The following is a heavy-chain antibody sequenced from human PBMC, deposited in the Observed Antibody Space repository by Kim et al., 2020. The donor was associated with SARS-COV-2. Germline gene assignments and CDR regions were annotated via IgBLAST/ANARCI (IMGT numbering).Heavy chain of an antibody. D-gene: IGHD3-16*02. J-gene: IGHJ4*02. Sequence: GGTHHAQKFQGRVTMTRDTSISTVYLELTSLRSDDTAVYYCARSSLLDFDYWGQGTLVTVSS. CDR2: GGT. V-gene: IGHV1-2*02. CDR3: ARSSLLDFDY.